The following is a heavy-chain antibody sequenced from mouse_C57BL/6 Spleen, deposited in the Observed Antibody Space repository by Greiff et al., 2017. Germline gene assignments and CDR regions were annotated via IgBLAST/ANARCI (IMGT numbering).Heavy chain of an antibody. CDR3: ARNVITTVGGDY. Sequence: QVQLQQPGAELVKPGASVKMSCKASGYTFTSYWITWVKQRPGQGLEWIGDIYPGSGSTNYNEKFKSKATLTVDTSSSTAYMQLSSLTSEDSAVSDCARNVITTVGGDYWGQGTTLTVSS. CDR2: IYPGSGST. J-gene: IGHJ2*01. V-gene: IGHV1-55*01. D-gene: IGHD1-1*01. CDR1: GYTFTSYW.